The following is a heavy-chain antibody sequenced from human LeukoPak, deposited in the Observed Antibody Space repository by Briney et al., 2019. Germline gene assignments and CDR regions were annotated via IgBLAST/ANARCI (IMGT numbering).Heavy chain of an antibody. J-gene: IGHJ5*02. V-gene: IGHV4-39*01. D-gene: IGHD3-16*01. CDR2: MSYTGST. CDR1: GGSINSSSIS. CDR3: ARRGGSRRFEP. Sequence: SETLSLTCIVSGGSINSSSISWGWIRQPPGKGLEWIATMSYTGSTYYTPSLKSRIIISADTSKNQFSLKLTSVTAADTAVYYCARRGGSRRFEPWGQGTLVTVSS.